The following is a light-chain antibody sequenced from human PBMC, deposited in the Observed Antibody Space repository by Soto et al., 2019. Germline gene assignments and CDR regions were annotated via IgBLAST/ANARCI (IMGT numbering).Light chain of an antibody. V-gene: IGLV1-47*01. CDR1: SSGIGSNY. J-gene: IGLJ3*02. CDR3: AAWDDSLRGGV. Sequence: QSVLTQPPSASGTPGQRVTISCSESSSGIGSNYIYLYQQLPGTAPKLLIYRDSQRPSGVPDRFSGSKSGTSASLAISGLRSEDEADYYCAAWDDSLRGGVFGGGTKVTVL. CDR2: RDS.